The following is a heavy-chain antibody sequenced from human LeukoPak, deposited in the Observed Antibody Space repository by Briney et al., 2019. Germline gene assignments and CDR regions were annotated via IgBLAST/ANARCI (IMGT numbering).Heavy chain of an antibody. D-gene: IGHD3-22*01. CDR1: GFTFSSYA. CDR3: ARDLVPGSSGTYYFDY. Sequence: GGSLRLSCAASGFTFSSYAMHWVRQAPGKGLEWVAVISYDGSNKYYADSVKGRFTISRDNSKNTLYLQMNSLRAEDTAVYYCARDLVPGSSGTYYFDYWGQGTLVTVSS. V-gene: IGHV3-30-3*01. J-gene: IGHJ4*02. CDR2: ISYDGSNK.